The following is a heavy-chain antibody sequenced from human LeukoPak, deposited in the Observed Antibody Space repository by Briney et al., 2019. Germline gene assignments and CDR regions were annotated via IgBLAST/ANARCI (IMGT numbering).Heavy chain of an antibody. D-gene: IGHD1-26*01. CDR2: ISSSSSTI. CDR1: GFTFSSYS. CDR3: ARAAGRKVGELSFGPDLDY. Sequence: GGSLRLSCAASGFTFSSYSMNWVRQAPGKGLKWVSYISSSSSTIYYADSVKGRFTISRDNAKNSLYLQMNSLRAEDTAVYYCARAAGRKVGELSFGPDLDYWGQGTLVTVSS. V-gene: IGHV3-48*04. J-gene: IGHJ4*02.